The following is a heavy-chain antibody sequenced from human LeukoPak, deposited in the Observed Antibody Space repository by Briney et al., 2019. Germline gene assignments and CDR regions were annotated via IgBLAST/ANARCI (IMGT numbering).Heavy chain of an antibody. Sequence: ASVKVSCKASGGTFSSYAISWVRQAPGQGLEWMGWINTNTGNPTYAQGFTGRFVFSLDTSVSTAYLQISSLKAEDTAVYYCASPDTNCSGGSCLDYWGQGTLVTVSS. CDR2: INTNTGNP. CDR1: GGTFSSYA. CDR3: ASPDTNCSGGSCLDY. V-gene: IGHV7-4-1*02. D-gene: IGHD2-15*01. J-gene: IGHJ4*02.